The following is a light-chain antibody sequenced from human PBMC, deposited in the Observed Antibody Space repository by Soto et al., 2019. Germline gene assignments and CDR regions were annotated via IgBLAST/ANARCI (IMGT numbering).Light chain of an antibody. J-gene: IGLJ7*01. Sequence: HSVLTQPASVSGSPGQSITISCTGTSSDVGGYNYVSWYQQHPGKVPKLMIYEVSNRPSGVSNRFSGSKSGNTASLTISGLQAEDEADYYCSSYTTTSTVLFGGGTQLTVL. CDR1: SSDVGGYNY. V-gene: IGLV2-14*01. CDR2: EVS. CDR3: SSYTTTSTVL.